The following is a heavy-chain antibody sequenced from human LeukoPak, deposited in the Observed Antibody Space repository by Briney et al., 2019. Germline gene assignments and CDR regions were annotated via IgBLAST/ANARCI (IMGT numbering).Heavy chain of an antibody. D-gene: IGHD5/OR15-5a*01. Sequence: GGSLRLSCAASGFTVSNNYMTWVRQAPGKGLEWVSVIYSGGRTYYADSVKGRFTVSRDSSKNTLYLQMNSLRAEDTAVYYCASPSSVTPYDYWGQGTLVTVSS. CDR1: GFTVSNNY. CDR2: IYSGGRT. V-gene: IGHV3-53*01. J-gene: IGHJ4*02. CDR3: ASPSSVTPYDY.